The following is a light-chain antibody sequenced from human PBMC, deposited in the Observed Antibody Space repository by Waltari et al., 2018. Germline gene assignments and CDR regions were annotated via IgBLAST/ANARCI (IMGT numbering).Light chain of an antibody. CDR3: CSYVRGNTLV. Sequence: QSALTQPASVSGSPGQSITISCTGTSSDVGSYNLVSWYQHHPGKAPKLMFDEGSKRTSRVSNRVSRSKSGKPASLTNSGLQAEDEADYYWCSYVRGNTLVFGGGTNLTVL. CDR1: SSDVGSYNL. CDR2: EGS. J-gene: IGLJ2*01. V-gene: IGLV2-23*01.